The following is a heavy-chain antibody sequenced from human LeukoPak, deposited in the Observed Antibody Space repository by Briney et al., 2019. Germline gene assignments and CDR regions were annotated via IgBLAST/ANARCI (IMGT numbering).Heavy chain of an antibody. V-gene: IGHV3-21*01. CDR2: ISSSSSYI. Sequence: PGGSLRLSCAASGFTFSSYSMNWVRQAPGKGLEWVSSISSSSSYIYYADSVKGRFTISRDNAKNSLYLQMNSLRAEDTAVYYCARVTIFGVATSYGMDVWGQGTTVTVSS. CDR3: ARVTIFGVATSYGMDV. D-gene: IGHD3-3*01. CDR1: GFTFSSYS. J-gene: IGHJ6*02.